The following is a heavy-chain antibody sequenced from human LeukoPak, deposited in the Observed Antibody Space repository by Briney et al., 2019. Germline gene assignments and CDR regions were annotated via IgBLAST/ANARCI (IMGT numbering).Heavy chain of an antibody. D-gene: IGHD1-26*01. CDR2: SVFGSGDT. J-gene: IGHJ4*02. CDR1: GFTVTSSA. V-gene: IGHV1-58*01. Sequence: TSVKVSCKSSGFTVTSSAVRWVRQARGQRLEWIGWSVFGSGDTNYAQKFQERVTITRDMSTSTAYMELSSLRSEDTAVYYCAGFLVGATLPFDYWGQGTLVTVSS. CDR3: AGFLVGATLPFDY.